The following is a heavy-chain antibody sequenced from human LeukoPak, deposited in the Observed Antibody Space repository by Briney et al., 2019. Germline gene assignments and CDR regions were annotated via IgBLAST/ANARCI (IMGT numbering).Heavy chain of an antibody. J-gene: IGHJ5*02. D-gene: IGHD3-22*01. V-gene: IGHV3-48*02. Sequence: GGSLRLSCAASGFTFSRYSMNWGRQAPGKGLEWLSYISSSSSTIYYADSVEGRFTISRDNAKNSLYLQMNSLRDEDTAVYYCARRRAVIPNTWFDLWGQGTLVTVSS. CDR2: ISSSSSTI. CDR3: ARRRAVIPNTWFDL. CDR1: GFTFSRYS.